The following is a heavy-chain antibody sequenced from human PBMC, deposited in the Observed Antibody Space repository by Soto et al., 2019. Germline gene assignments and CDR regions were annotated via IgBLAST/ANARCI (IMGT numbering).Heavy chain of an antibody. CDR1: GVSFGSYA. D-gene: IGHD3-3*01. CDR2: ISGSDGKT. CDR3: ARWSYLDY. V-gene: IGHV3-23*01. J-gene: IGHJ4*02. Sequence: GGSLRLSCAASGVSFGSYALSWVRQAPGKGLEWVSTISGSDGKTFYADSVKGRFSISRDTSQSTLYLQMNSLRADDTAMYYCARWSYLDYWGQGTRVTVSS.